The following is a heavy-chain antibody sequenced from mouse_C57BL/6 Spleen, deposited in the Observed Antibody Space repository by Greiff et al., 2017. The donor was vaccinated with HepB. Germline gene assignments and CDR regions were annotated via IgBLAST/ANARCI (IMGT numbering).Heavy chain of an antibody. Sequence: EVQLVESGGDLVKPGGSLKLSCAASGFTFSSYGMSWVRQTPDKRLEWVATISSVGSYTYYPASVKGRFTIFRDNAKNTLYLQMSSLKSEDTAMYYWARRGYYGSSYGYFDVWGTGTTVTVSS. V-gene: IGHV5-6*01. CDR2: ISSVGSYT. CDR1: GFTFSSYG. J-gene: IGHJ1*03. D-gene: IGHD1-1*01. CDR3: ARRGYYGSSYGYFDV.